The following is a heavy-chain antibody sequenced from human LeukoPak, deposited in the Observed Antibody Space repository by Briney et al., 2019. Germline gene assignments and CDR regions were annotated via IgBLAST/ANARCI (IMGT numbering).Heavy chain of an antibody. CDR3: TRDPRRLDY. J-gene: IGHJ4*02. V-gene: IGHV3-20*04. CDR2: IYWNSRST. Sequence: GGSLRLSCAAFGFSFEDYGMSWVRQAPGKGLEWVSGIYWNSRSTGYADSVKGRFTISRDNAKNSLYLQMNSLRAEDTAVYYCTRDPRRLDYWGQGTLVTVSS. CDR1: GFSFEDYG.